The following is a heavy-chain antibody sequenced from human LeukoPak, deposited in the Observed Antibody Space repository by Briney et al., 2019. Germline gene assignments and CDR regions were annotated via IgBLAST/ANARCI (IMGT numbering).Heavy chain of an antibody. J-gene: IGHJ3*02. Sequence: SETLSLTCTVSGGSINSYYRSWIRQPAGKGLEWIGRIYTSGSTNYNPSLKSRVTMSVDTSKNQFSLKLTSVTAADTAIYYCAFNVAGDAFDIWGQGTMVTVSS. V-gene: IGHV4-4*07. CDR3: AFNVAGDAFDI. CDR2: IYTSGST. CDR1: GGSINSYY. D-gene: IGHD6-19*01.